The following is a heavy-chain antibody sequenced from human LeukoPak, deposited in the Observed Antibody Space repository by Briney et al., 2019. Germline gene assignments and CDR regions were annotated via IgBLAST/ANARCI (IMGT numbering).Heavy chain of an antibody. CDR3: ASEGVVVPAAMSPLGY. D-gene: IGHD2-2*01. CDR1: GGTFSSYA. CDR2: IIPIFGTA. Sequence: SVKVSCKASGGTFSSYAISWVRQAPGQGLEWLGGIIPIFGTANYSQKFQGRVTITADESTSTAYMELSSLRSEDTAVYYCASEGVVVPAAMSPLGYWGQGTLVTVSS. J-gene: IGHJ4*02. V-gene: IGHV1-69*13.